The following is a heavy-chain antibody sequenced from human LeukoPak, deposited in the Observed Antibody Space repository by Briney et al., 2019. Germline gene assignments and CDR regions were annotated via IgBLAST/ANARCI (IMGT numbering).Heavy chain of an antibody. CDR3: AKSGPLGGGYFDY. V-gene: IGHV3-21*04. J-gene: IGHJ4*02. Sequence: GGSLRLSCAASGFTFSSYSMNWVRQAPGKGLEWVSSISSSSSYIYYADSVKGRFTISRDNAKNSLYLQMNSLRAEDMAWYYCAKSGPLGGGYFDYWGQGTLVTVSS. D-gene: IGHD3-16*01. CDR2: ISSSSSYI. CDR1: GFTFSSYS.